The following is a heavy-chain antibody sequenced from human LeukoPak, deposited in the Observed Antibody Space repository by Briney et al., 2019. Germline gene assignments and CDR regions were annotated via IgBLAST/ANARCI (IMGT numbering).Heavy chain of an antibody. CDR1: GFTFSSYE. D-gene: IGHD5-18*01. Sequence: PGGSLRLSCAASGFTFSSYEMNWVRQAPGKGLEWVSYISSSGSTIYYADSVKGRFTISRDNAKNSLYLQMNSLRAEDTAVYYCARDGLNVDTAMAALDVWGKGTTVTVSS. V-gene: IGHV3-48*03. J-gene: IGHJ6*04. CDR3: ARDGLNVDTAMAALDV. CDR2: ISSSGSTI.